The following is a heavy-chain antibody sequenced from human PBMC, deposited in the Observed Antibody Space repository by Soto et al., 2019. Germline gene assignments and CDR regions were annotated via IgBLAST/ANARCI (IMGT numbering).Heavy chain of an antibody. D-gene: IGHD6-13*01. CDR1: GGTLRNYA. J-gene: IGHJ4*02. CDR2: SIPVFGTA. CDR3: SIPLPKQQLVRGAFDH. V-gene: IGHV1-69*01. Sequence: QVQLGQSGAEVKKPGSSVKLSCKTSGGTLRNYAINWVRQAPGQGLEWMGGSIPVFGTATYAQTFQGRFTITADESTSTAYMELSSLRSEDTAVYYCSIPLPKQQLVRGAFDHWGQGTLVTVAS.